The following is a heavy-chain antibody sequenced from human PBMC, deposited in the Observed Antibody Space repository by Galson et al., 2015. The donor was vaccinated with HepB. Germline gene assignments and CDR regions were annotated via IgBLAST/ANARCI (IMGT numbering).Heavy chain of an antibody. D-gene: IGHD2-2*01. Sequence: SVKVSCKASGYTFTSYGISWVRQAPGQGLEWMGWISAYNGNTNYAQKLQGRVTMTTDTSTSTAYMELRSLRSDDTAVYYCARDWGGLPAAKFNNEDAFDIWGQGTMVTVSS. CDR3: ARDWGGLPAAKFNNEDAFDI. J-gene: IGHJ3*02. CDR2: ISAYNGNT. V-gene: IGHV1-18*01. CDR1: GYTFTSYG.